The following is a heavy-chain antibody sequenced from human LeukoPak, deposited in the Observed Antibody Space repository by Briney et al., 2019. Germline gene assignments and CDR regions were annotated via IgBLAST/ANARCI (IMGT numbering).Heavy chain of an antibody. J-gene: IGHJ4*02. Sequence: SETLSLTCTVSSGSISSHYWSWIRQSPGKGLEWIGYIYYSGSTNYNPSLKSRATIPVDTSKNQFSLKLSSVTAADTAVYYCAREHGDYSVDYWGQGTLVTVSS. CDR1: SGSISSHY. V-gene: IGHV4-59*11. D-gene: IGHD4-17*01. CDR3: AREHGDYSVDY. CDR2: IYYSGST.